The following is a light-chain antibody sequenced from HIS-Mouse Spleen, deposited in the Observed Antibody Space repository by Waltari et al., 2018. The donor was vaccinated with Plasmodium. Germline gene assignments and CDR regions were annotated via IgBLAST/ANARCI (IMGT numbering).Light chain of an antibody. CDR2: QDS. J-gene: IGLJ3*02. CDR1: TLGDKY. V-gene: IGLV3-1*01. CDR3: QAWDSSTAV. Sequence: SYELTQPPSVSVSPGQPASITCSGDTLGDKYACWYQQKPGQSPVLVIDQDSKRPSGIPERFSGSNSGNTATLTISGTQAMDEADYYCQAWDSSTAVFGGGTKLTVL.